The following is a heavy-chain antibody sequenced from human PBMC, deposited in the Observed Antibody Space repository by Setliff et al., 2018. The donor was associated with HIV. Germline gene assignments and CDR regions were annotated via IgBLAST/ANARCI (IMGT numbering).Heavy chain of an antibody. J-gene: IGHJ3*01. CDR2: IYFTGSS. CDR1: GGSISTYY. D-gene: IGHD4-17*01. V-gene: IGHV4-59*01. CDR3: ARVQMAYAAFDV. Sequence: SETLSLTCTVSGGSISTYYWSWIRQPPGKGLEWIGSIYFTGSSDNNPSLKSRVTLSVGTSKHQFSLKLSSVTAADTAVYYCARVQMAYAAFDVWVQGTMVTVSS.